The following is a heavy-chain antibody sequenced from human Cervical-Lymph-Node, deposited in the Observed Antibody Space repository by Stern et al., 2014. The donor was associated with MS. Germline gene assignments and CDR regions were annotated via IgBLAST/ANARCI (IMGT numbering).Heavy chain of an antibody. CDR1: AYKFTDYW. J-gene: IGHJ4*02. CDR3: ARHKGILYYNELTIDY. V-gene: IGHV5-51*01. CDR2: IYPGDSDT. Sequence: EVQLVQSGAEVKKPGESLKISCKASAYKFTDYWIGWVRQMPGKGLDRMGIIYPGDSDTRYSPSFQVQVTISADKSITTAYLHWSSLEASDTAIYYCARHKGILYYNELTIDYWGQGTLVTVSS. D-gene: IGHD1-1*01.